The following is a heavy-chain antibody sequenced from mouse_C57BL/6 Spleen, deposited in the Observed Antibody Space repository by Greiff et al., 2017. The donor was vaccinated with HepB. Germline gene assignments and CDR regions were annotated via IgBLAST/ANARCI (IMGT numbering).Heavy chain of an antibody. CDR3: ARRSDGYYWYFDV. Sequence: DVQLVESGGDLVKPGGSLKLSCAASGFTFSSYGMSWVRQTPDKRLEWVATISSGGSYTYYPDSVKGRFTISRDNAKNTLYLQMSSLKSEDTAMYYCARRSDGYYWYFDVWGTGTTVTVSS. V-gene: IGHV5-6*01. J-gene: IGHJ1*03. D-gene: IGHD2-3*01. CDR1: GFTFSSYG. CDR2: ISSGGSYT.